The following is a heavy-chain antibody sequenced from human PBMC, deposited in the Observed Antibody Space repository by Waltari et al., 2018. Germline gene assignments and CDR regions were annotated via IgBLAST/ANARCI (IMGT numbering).Heavy chain of an antibody. CDR3: ARADSTIFDF. CDR1: GGSISSHY. Sequence: QVQLQESGPGLVKPSETLSLTCTVPGGSISSHYWSWIRQPPGKGLEWIGYIYYSGSTNYNPSLKSRVTISVDTSKNQFSLKLSSVTAADTAVYYCARADSTIFDFWGQGTLVTVSS. D-gene: IGHD5-12*01. CDR2: IYYSGST. J-gene: IGHJ4*02. V-gene: IGHV4-59*11.